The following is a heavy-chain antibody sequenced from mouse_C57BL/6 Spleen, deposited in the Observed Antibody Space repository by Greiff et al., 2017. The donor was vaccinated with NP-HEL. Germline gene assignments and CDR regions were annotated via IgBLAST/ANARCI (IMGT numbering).Heavy chain of an antibody. CDR1: GFSLTSYG. V-gene: IGHV2-6-1*01. J-gene: IGHJ1*03. CDR3: ARHNDGYPWYFDV. D-gene: IGHD2-3*01. Sequence: VMLVESGPGLVAPSQSLSITCTVSGFSLTSYGVHWVRQPPGKGLEWLVVIWSDGSTTYNSALKSRLSISKDNSKSQVFLKMNSLQTDDTAMYDCARHNDGYPWYFDVWGTGTTVTVSS. CDR2: IWSDGST.